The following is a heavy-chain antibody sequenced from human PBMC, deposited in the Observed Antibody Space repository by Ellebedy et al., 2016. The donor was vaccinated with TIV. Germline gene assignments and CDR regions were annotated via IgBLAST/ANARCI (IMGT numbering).Heavy chain of an antibody. CDR1: GFTFSSYA. CDR3: ARERRGYYAEY. V-gene: IGHV3-30-3*01. Sequence: GESLKISCAASGFTFSSYAMHWVRQAPGKGLEWVALISYDGSAQYYADSVKGRFTISRDSSKNTLYLQMNSLRGEDTAVYHCARERRGYYAEYWGQGTLVTVSS. J-gene: IGHJ4*02. D-gene: IGHD3-22*01. CDR2: ISYDGSAQ.